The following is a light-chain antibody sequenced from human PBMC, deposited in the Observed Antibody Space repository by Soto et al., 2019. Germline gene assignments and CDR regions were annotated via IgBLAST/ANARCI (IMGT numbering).Light chain of an antibody. V-gene: IGKV3D-15*01. J-gene: IGKJ1*01. Sequence: EIVMTQSPATLSVSPGERATLSCRASQSVSSSYLAWYQQKPGQAPRLLIYAASSRATGIPARFSGSGSGTEFTLTISSLQSEDFAVYYCQQYNSWPPRTFGQGTKVDIK. CDR1: QSVSSSY. CDR3: QQYNSWPPRT. CDR2: AAS.